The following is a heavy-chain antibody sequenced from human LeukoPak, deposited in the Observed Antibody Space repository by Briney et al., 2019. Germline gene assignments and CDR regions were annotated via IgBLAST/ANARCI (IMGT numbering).Heavy chain of an antibody. D-gene: IGHD5-24*01. CDR2: IYSGGST. J-gene: IGHJ4*02. CDR1: GFTFSSYE. CDR3: ARDFLGMATDY. Sequence: GGSLRLSCAASGFTFSSYEMNWVRQAPGKGLEWVSVIYSGGSTYYADSVKGRFTISRDNSKNTLYLQMNSLRAEDTAVYYCARDFLGMATDYWGQGTLVTVSS. V-gene: IGHV3-53*01.